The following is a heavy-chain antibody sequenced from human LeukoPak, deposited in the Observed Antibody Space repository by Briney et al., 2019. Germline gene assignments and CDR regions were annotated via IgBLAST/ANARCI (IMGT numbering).Heavy chain of an antibody. CDR2: INHSGST. CDR3: ARDNGDHYDSSGYWYY. J-gene: IGHJ4*02. Sequence: NPSETLSLTCAVYGGSFSGYYWSWIRQPPGKGLEWIGEINHSGSTNYNPSLKSRVTISVDTSKNQFSLKLSSVTAADTAVYYCARDNGDHYDSSGYWYYWGQGTLVTVSS. D-gene: IGHD3-22*01. V-gene: IGHV4-34*01. CDR1: GGSFSGYY.